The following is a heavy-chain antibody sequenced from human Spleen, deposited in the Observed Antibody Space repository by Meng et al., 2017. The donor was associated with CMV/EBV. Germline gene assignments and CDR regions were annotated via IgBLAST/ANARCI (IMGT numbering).Heavy chain of an antibody. CDR1: GFTLHSYT. CDR3: ARVKGCSSTNCPGALDY. D-gene: IGHD2-2*01. CDR2: ISYDGSYK. V-gene: IGHV3-30-3*01. Sequence: GESLKISCAASGFTLHSYTVHWVRQAPGKGLEWMAVISYDGSYKYYGDSVKGRFTVSRDNSKRSVYLQMNSLRAEDTAVYYCARVKGCSSTNCPGALDYWGQGTLVTVSS. J-gene: IGHJ4*02.